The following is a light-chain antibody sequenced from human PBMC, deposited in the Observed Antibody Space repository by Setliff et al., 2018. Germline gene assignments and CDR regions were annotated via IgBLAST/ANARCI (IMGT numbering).Light chain of an antibody. CDR2: DVS. J-gene: IGLJ1*01. CDR3: SSYTSSSIFYV. Sequence: QSALAQPASVSGSPGQSITISCTGTSSDVGGYNSVSWYQQHPGKAPKLMIYDVSNRPSRVSNRFSGSKSGNTASLTISGLQAEDEADYYYSSYTSSSIFYVFGTGTKV. V-gene: IGLV2-14*03. CDR1: SSDVGGYNS.